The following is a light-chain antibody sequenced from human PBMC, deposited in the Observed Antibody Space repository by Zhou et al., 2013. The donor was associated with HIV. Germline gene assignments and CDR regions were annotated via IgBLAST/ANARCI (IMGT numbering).Light chain of an antibody. CDR1: QSISSW. CDR2: KAS. J-gene: IGKJ2*01. V-gene: IGKV1-39*01. Sequence: DIQMTQSPSALSASVGDRVTITCRASQSISSWLAWYQQKPGKAPTLLIYKASNLQSGVPSRFSGSGSGADFTLTINSLQPEDFATYFCQQSYRVPPTFGQGTKLEI. CDR3: QQSYRVPPT.